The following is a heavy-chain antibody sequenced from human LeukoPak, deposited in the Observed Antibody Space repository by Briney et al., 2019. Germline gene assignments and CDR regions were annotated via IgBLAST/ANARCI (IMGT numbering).Heavy chain of an antibody. D-gene: IGHD1-26*01. V-gene: IGHV1-24*01. J-gene: IGHJ4*02. CDR2: FDPEDGGT. Sequence: ASVKVSCKVSGYTLTELSMHWVRQAPGKGLEWMGGFDPEDGGTIYAQKFQGRVTMTEDTSTDTAYMELSSLRSEDTAVYYCATAHGSYLLTAFDYWGQGTLVTVSS. CDR3: ATAHGSYLLTAFDY. CDR1: GYTLTELS.